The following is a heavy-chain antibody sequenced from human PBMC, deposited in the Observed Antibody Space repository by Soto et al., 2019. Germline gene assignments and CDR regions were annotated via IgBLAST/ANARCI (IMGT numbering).Heavy chain of an antibody. CDR2: ISSSGSTI. CDR3: ARGVTIFGVVPLAFDI. Sequence: PGGSLRLSCAASGFTFSDYYMSWIRQAPGKGLEWVSYISSSGSTIYYADSVKGRFTISGDNAKNSLYLQMSSLRAEDTAVYYCARGVTIFGVVPLAFDIWGQGTMVTVSS. J-gene: IGHJ3*02. V-gene: IGHV3-11*01. CDR1: GFTFSDYY. D-gene: IGHD3-3*01.